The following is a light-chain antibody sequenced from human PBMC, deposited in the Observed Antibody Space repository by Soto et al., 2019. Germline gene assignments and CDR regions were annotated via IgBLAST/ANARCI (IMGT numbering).Light chain of an antibody. CDR3: QQCVSWPPLT. V-gene: IGKV3-15*01. CDR2: GAS. Sequence: EIVMTQSPATLSVSPGETATPSCRASQSVNLNLAWYQQKPGQAPRLLIYGASIRATGIPARFSGSGAGTEFTLTINSLQSEDSVVYYCQQCVSWPPLTFGGGTTVEIK. CDR1: QSVNLN. J-gene: IGKJ4*01.